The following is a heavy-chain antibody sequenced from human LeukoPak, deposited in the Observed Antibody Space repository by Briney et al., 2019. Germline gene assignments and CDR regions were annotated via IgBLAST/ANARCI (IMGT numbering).Heavy chain of an antibody. D-gene: IGHD3-16*01. CDR3: ARGRRTLYKMTPGDAFDI. V-gene: IGHV4-34*01. Sequence: SETLSLTCAVYGGSFSGYYWSWIRQPPGKGLKWIGEINHSGSTNYNPSLKSRVTISVDTSKNQFSLKLSSVTAADTAVYYYARGRRTLYKMTPGDAFDIWGQGTMVTVSS. CDR2: INHSGST. J-gene: IGHJ3*02. CDR1: GGSFSGYY.